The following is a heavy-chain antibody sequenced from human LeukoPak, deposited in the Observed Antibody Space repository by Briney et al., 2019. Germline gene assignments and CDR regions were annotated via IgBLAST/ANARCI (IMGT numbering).Heavy chain of an antibody. CDR1: GFTFSSYS. CDR3: ARAYGGVIVMYYFDY. CDR2: ISSSSSYI. D-gene: IGHD3-16*02. V-gene: IGHV3-21*01. Sequence: GGSLRLSCAASGFTFSSYSMNWVRQAPGKGLEWVSSISSSSSYIYYADSVKGRFTISRDNAKNSLYLQMNSLRAEDTAVYYCARAYGGVIVMYYFDYWGQGTLVTVSS. J-gene: IGHJ4*02.